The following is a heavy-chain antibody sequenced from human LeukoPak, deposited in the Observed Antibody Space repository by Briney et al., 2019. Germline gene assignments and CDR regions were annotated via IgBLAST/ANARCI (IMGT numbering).Heavy chain of an antibody. J-gene: IGHJ3*02. CDR3: AKISYYDSSGRRLGDAFDI. D-gene: IGHD3-22*01. CDR2: ISSSSSYI. V-gene: IGHV3-21*01. CDR1: GFTFSSYS. Sequence: PGGSLRLSCAASGFTFSSYSMNWVRQAPGKGLEWVSSISSSSSYIYFADSVKGRFTISRDNAKNSLYLQMNSLRAEDTAVYYCAKISYYDSSGRRLGDAFDIWGQGTMVTVSS.